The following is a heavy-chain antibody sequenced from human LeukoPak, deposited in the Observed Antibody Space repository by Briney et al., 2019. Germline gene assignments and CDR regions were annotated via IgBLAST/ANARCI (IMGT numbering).Heavy chain of an antibody. CDR2: IYYSGST. D-gene: IGHD2-2*01. V-gene: IGHV4-59*01. CDR3: ARQRYCSSTSCSEEYNWFDP. J-gene: IGHJ5*02. CDR1: GGSISSYY. Sequence: SETLSLTCTVSGGSISSYYWSWIRQPPGKGLEWIGYIYYSGSTNYNPSLKSRVTISVDTSENQFSLKLSSVTAADTAVYYCARQRYCSSTSCSEEYNWFDPWGQGTLVTVSS.